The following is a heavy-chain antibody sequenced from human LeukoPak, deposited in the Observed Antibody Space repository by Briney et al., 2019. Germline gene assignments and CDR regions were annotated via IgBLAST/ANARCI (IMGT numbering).Heavy chain of an antibody. CDR3: AGGYSSSWYYFDY. J-gene: IGHJ4*02. Sequence: SETLSLTCTVSGGSISSYYWSWIRQPPGKGLEWIGYIYYSGSTSYNPSLKSRVTISVDTSKNQFSLKLSSVTAADTAVYYCAGGYSSSWYYFDYWGQGTLVTVSS. D-gene: IGHD6-13*01. V-gene: IGHV4-59*01. CDR1: GGSISSYY. CDR2: IYYSGST.